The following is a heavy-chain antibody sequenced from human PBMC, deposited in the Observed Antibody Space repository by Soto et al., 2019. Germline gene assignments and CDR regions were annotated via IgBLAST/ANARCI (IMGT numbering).Heavy chain of an antibody. Sequence: EVQLVESGGGLVQPGGSLRLSCAASGFTFSSYWMSWVRQAPGKGLEWVANIKQDGSEKYYVDSVKGRFTISRDNAKNALYLQMNSLRAEDTAVYYCARDHNIVATRRDVYYYYGMDVWGQGTTVTVSS. CDR2: IKQDGSEK. V-gene: IGHV3-7*01. CDR1: GFTFSSYW. CDR3: ARDHNIVATRRDVYYYYGMDV. J-gene: IGHJ6*02. D-gene: IGHD5-12*01.